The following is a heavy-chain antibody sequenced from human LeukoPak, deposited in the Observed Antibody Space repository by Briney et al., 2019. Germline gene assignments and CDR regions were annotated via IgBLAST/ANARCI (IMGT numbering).Heavy chain of an antibody. V-gene: IGHV1-69*05. J-gene: IGHJ6*03. CDR1: GCTFSSYA. D-gene: IGHD2-15*01. Sequence: ASVKVSCKASGCTFSSYAISWVRQAPGQGLEGMGIIIPICGTANYAQKFQGRVTITTDESTSTAYMELSSMRSEDTAVYDCARGMGAASYYYYYIDVWGKGPTVTVSS. CDR2: IIPICGTA. CDR3: ARGMGAASYYYYYIDV.